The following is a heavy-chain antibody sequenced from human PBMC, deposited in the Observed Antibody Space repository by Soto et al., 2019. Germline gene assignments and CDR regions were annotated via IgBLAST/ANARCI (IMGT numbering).Heavy chain of an antibody. CDR1: GFTFSNYA. V-gene: IGHV3-23*01. CDR3: AKDQGSSWYEIDY. D-gene: IGHD6-13*01. CDR2: IIGSGGST. J-gene: IGHJ4*02. Sequence: EVQLLESGGGLVQPGGSLRLSCAASGFTFSNYALTWVRQAPGKGLEWVSTIIGSGGSTYYADSVKGRFTISRDNSKNTLYLQMNSVRAEDTAVYFCAKDQGSSWYEIDYWGQGTLVTVSS.